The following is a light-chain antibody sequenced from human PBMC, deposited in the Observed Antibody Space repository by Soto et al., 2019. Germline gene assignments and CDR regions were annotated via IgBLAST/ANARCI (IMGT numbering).Light chain of an antibody. J-gene: IGKJ1*01. V-gene: IGKV1-9*01. CDR1: QGINNY. Sequence: IQLNQSPSSLSASVGDRVTITCRASQGINNYLAWYQQKPGKAPKLLIYAASTLQSGVPSRFSGRGSGTDFTLTISSLQPEDFATYYCQQLNSYPWTFGQGTKVDIK. CDR3: QQLNSYPWT. CDR2: AAS.